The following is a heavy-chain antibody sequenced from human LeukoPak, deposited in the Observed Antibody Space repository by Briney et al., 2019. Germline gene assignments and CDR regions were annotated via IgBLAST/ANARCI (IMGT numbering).Heavy chain of an antibody. CDR1: GYTFTGYY. Sequence: GASVKVSCKASGYTFTGYYMHWVRQAPGQGLEWMGWINPNSGGTNYAQKFQGWLTMTRDTSISTAYMELSRLRSDDTAVYYCARTYNWNDYAFDIWGQGTMVTVSS. D-gene: IGHD1-20*01. V-gene: IGHV1-2*04. J-gene: IGHJ3*02. CDR3: ARTYNWNDYAFDI. CDR2: INPNSGGT.